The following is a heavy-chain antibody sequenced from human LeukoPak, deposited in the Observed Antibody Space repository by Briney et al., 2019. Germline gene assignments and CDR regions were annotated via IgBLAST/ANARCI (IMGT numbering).Heavy chain of an antibody. V-gene: IGHV3-20*01. J-gene: IGHJ3*02. D-gene: IGHD3-3*01. CDR1: TYIVSDAW. CDR2: INWNGGST. CDR3: ARALYYDFWSGSPDDAFDI. Sequence: GGSLRLSCTASTYIVSDAWMNWVRQAPGKGLEWVSGINWNGGSTGYADSVKGRFTISRDNAKNSLYLQMNSLRAEDTALYHCARALYYDFWSGSPDDAFDIWGQGTMVTVSS.